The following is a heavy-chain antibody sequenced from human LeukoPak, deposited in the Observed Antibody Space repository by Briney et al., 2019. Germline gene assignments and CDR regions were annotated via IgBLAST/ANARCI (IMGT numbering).Heavy chain of an antibody. J-gene: IGHJ1*01. CDR3: AKEGDYGDLDH. Sequence: GRSLRLSCAASGFTFSSYAMHWVRQAPGKGLEWVAVISYDGSNKYYADSVKGRFTISRDNSKNTLYLQMNSLRAEDTAVYYCAKEGDYGDLDHWGQGTLVAVSS. CDR1: GFTFSSYA. CDR2: ISYDGSNK. V-gene: IGHV3-30-3*01. D-gene: IGHD4-17*01.